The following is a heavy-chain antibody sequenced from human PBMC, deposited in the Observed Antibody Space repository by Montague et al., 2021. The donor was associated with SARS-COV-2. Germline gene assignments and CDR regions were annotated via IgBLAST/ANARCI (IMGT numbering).Heavy chain of an antibody. V-gene: IGHV3-23*01. CDR1: IFTVSSYA. CDR2: ISGSVDTI. D-gene: IGHD3-3*01. CDR3: AKDLFDTNLADALDI. J-gene: IGHJ3*02. Sequence: SLRLSCAASIFTVSSYALTLVRQAPGRGLEWVSTISGSVDTIEYSYSXXVHFPISRYNSKNTLYLHMNGLRVEDTAIYYCAKDLFDTNLADALDIWGQGTVVTVSS.